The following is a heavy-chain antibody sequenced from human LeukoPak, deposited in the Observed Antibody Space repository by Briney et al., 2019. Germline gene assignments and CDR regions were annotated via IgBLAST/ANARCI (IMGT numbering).Heavy chain of an antibody. J-gene: IGHJ5*02. Sequence: GASVKVSCKASGYTFTSYYMHWVRQAPGQGLEWMGLINPSGGSTRYAQKFQGRVTMTRDMSTSTVYMELSSLRSEDTAVYYCAREGREYDFWSGYYRDNWFDPWGQGTLVTVSS. CDR2: INPSGGST. V-gene: IGHV1-46*01. D-gene: IGHD3-3*01. CDR1: GYTFTSYY. CDR3: AREGREYDFWSGYYRDNWFDP.